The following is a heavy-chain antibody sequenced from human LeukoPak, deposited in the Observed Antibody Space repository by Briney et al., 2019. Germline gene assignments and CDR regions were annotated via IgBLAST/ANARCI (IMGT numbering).Heavy chain of an antibody. CDR2: IYYSGST. CDR1: IDSIYSSNYY. J-gene: IGHJ4*02. V-gene: IGHV4-39*01. CDR3: ARAAYCGGDCYLFDY. Sequence: PSETLSLTCTVSIDSIYSSNYYWGWIRQPPGEGLGWIGSIYYSGSTYYNSSLKSRVTISVDTSKNQFSLKMSSLTAADTAVYYCARAAYCGGDCYLFDYWGQGTLVTVFS. D-gene: IGHD2-21*02.